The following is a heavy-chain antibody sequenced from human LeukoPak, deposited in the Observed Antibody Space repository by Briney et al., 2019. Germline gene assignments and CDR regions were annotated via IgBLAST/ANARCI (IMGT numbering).Heavy chain of an antibody. CDR3: ARERRMGSGQPFDY. CDR1: GYTFTSYD. V-gene: IGHV1-8*01. Sequence: AASVKVSCKTSGYTFTSYDINWVRQATGQGLEWMGWNSHSGNTGYGQKFQGRVSMTRDTSISTAYMELSSLRSEDTAVYYCARERRMGSGQPFDYWGQGTLVTVSS. J-gene: IGHJ4*02. D-gene: IGHD6-19*01. CDR2: NSHSGNT.